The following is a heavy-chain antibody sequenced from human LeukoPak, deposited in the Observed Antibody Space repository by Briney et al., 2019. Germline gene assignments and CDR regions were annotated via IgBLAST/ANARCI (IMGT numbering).Heavy chain of an antibody. CDR1: GFTVSSNY. J-gene: IGHJ3*02. Sequence: GGSLRLSCAASGFTVSSNYMSWVRQAPGKGLEWVSGISWNSGSIGYADSVKGRFTISRDNAKNSLYLQMNSLRAEDTALYYCAKVGIVVVTYDAFDIWGQGTMVTVSS. D-gene: IGHD3-22*01. CDR3: AKVGIVVVTYDAFDI. V-gene: IGHV3-9*01. CDR2: ISWNSGSI.